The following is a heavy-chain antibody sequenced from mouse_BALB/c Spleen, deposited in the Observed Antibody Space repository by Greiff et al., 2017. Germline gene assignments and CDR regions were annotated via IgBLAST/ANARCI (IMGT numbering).Heavy chain of an antibody. J-gene: IGHJ3*01. Sequence: VQLQQSGPELVKPGASVKISCKASGYTFTDYNMHWVKQSHGKSLEWIGYIYPYNGGTGYNQKFKSKATLTVDNSSSTAYMELRSLTSEDSAVYYCATYYGKISLAYWGQGTLVTVSA. V-gene: IGHV1S29*02. D-gene: IGHD2-10*01. CDR2: IYPYNGGT. CDR1: GYTFTDYN. CDR3: ATYYGKISLAY.